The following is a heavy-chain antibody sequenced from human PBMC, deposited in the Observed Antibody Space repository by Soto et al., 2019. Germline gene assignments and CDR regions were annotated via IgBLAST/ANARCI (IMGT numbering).Heavy chain of an antibody. V-gene: IGHV1-24*01. J-gene: IGHJ3*02. CDR3: ATNRRITLIVVVSPDGFDI. Sequence: QGQLVQSGAEVKKPGASVKVSCKVSGYTLTKLSMHWVRQAPGKGLERMGGFDLEDGETIYAQKFQGRVTMTEDTSTDTAYMELSSLRSEDTAVYYCATNRRITLIVVVSPDGFDIWGQGTMVTVSS. D-gene: IGHD3-22*01. CDR2: FDLEDGET. CDR1: GYTLTKLS.